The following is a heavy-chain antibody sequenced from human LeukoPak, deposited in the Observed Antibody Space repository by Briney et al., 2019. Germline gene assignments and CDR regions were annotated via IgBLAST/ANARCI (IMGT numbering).Heavy chain of an antibody. D-gene: IGHD6-19*01. CDR2: ISNSSSYI. J-gene: IGHJ4*02. CDR3: ARALEYSSGWYDY. V-gene: IGHV3-21*01. Sequence: GGSLRLSCAASGFTFSSYSMNWVRQAPGKGLEWVSSISNSSSYIYYADSVKGRFTISRDNAKNSLYLQMNSLRAEDTAVYYCARALEYSSGWYDYWGQGTLVTVSS. CDR1: GFTFSSYS.